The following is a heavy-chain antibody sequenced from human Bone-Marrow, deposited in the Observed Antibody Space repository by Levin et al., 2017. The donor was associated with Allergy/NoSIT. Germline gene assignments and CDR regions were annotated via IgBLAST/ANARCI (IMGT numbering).Heavy chain of an antibody. V-gene: IGHV3-74*03. CDR1: GFSFSGYW. D-gene: IGHD2/OR15-2a*01. J-gene: IGHJ4*02. Sequence: GASVKVSCAASGFSFSGYWMHWVRQAPGKGLVWVSRINPAGSSATYADSVKGRFTISRDNAKSTLYLQMDSLRAEDTALYYCTSETFGARDSWGQGTLVTVSS. CDR3: TSETFGARDS. CDR2: INPAGSSA.